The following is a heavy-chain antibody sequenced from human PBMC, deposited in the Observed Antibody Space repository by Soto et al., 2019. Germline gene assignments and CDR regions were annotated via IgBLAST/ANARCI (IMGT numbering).Heavy chain of an antibody. CDR2: ISYDGSNK. D-gene: IGHD1-26*01. J-gene: IGHJ6*02. V-gene: IGHV3-30-3*01. CDR1: GFTFSSYA. CDR3: ARLLVGAPDYYYGMDV. Sequence: QPGGSLRLSCAASGFTFSSYAMHWVRQAPGKGLEWVAVISYDGSNKYYADSVKGRFTISRDNSKNTLYLQMNSLRAEDTAVYYCARLLVGAPDYYYGMDVWGQGTTVTVSS.